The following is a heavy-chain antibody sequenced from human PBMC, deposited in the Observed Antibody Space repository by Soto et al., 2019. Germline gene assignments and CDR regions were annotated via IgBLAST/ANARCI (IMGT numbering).Heavy chain of an antibody. V-gene: IGHV4-34*01. CDR1: GGSFSGYY. Sequence: SETLSLTCAVYGGSFSGYYWSWIRQPPGKGLEWIGEINHSGSTNYNPSLKSRVTISVDTSKNQFSLKLSSVTAADTAVYYCARAGSIVATIRAFDIWGQGTMVTVSS. CDR2: INHSGST. J-gene: IGHJ3*02. D-gene: IGHD5-12*01. CDR3: ARAGSIVATIRAFDI.